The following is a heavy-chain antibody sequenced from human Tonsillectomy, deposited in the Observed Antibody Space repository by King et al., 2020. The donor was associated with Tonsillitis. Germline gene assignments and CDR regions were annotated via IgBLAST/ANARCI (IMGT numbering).Heavy chain of an antibody. Sequence: VQLVESGGGVVQPGGSLTLSCAASGFTFSASVMHWVRQVPGKGLEWVALIMYGGNQKYYADSVKGRFIISRDNFEKTLYLNMSNLRIDDTAIYYCAKDLEGSWTFDKWGQGTLVTVSS. V-gene: IGHV3-30*02. CDR2: IMYGGNQK. CDR3: AKDLEGSWTFDK. J-gene: IGHJ4*02. CDR1: GFTFSASV. D-gene: IGHD3/OR15-3a*01.